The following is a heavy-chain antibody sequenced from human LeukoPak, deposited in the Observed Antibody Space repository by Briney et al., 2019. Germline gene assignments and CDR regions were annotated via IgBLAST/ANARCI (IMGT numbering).Heavy chain of an antibody. J-gene: IGHJ3*02. V-gene: IGHV3-21*01. CDR1: GSTFVDFS. CDR2: INSYSSDI. CDR3: ARKRSPGAFDI. Sequence: GGSLRLSCAASGSTFVDFSRTGVGKPQGKGWDWVSSINSYSSDIYYADSVKGRSTISRDNAKNSLYLQMNSLRAEDTAVYYCARKRSPGAFDIWGQGTMVTVSS.